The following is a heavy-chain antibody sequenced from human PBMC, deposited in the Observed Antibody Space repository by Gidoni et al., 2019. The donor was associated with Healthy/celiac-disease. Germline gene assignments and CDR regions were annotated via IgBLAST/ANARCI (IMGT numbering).Heavy chain of an antibody. J-gene: IGHJ4*02. CDR3: ARVPRSSGCVDY. CDR1: GGSISSSSYY. D-gene: IGHD6-19*01. Sequence: QLQLQESGPGLVKPSETLSLTCTVSGGSISSSSYYWGWIRQPPGKGLEWIGSIYYSGSTYYNPSLKSRVTISVDTSKNQFSLKLSSVTAADTAVYYCARVPRSSGCVDYWGQGTLVTVSS. CDR2: IYYSGST. V-gene: IGHV4-39*01.